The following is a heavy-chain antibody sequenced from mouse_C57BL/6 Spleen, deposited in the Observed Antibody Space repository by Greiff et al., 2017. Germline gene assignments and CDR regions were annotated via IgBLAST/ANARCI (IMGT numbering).Heavy chain of an antibody. Sequence: VQLQQSGAELVRPGSSVKLSCKASVYTFTSYWMHWVKQRPIQGLEWIGNIDPSDSETHYNQKFKDKATLTVDKSSSTAYMQLSSLTSEDSAVYYCARKVDGYYVFFDYWGQGTTLTVSS. CDR1: VYTFTSYW. CDR3: ARKVDGYYVFFDY. CDR2: IDPSDSET. V-gene: IGHV1-52*01. J-gene: IGHJ2*01. D-gene: IGHD2-3*01.